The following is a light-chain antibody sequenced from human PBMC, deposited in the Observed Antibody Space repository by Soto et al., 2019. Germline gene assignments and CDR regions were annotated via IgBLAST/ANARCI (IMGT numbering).Light chain of an antibody. CDR3: QQYGSSTYT. CDR1: QSVSSNH. CDR2: GAS. Sequence: EIVLTQSPGSLSLSPRETATLSCRASQSVSSNHLAWYQQKRGQAPRLLIYGASRRATGIPDRFSGSGSGTDFTLTISRLEPEDFAMYYCQQYGSSTYTFGQGTKVEIK. J-gene: IGKJ2*01. V-gene: IGKV3-20*01.